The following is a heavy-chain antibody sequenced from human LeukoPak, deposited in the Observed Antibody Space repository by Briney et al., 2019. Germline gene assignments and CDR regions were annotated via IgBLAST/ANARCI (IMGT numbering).Heavy chain of an antibody. J-gene: IGHJ3*02. CDR2: INHSGST. CDR3: ARMSYDAFVM. CDR1: GGSFSGYY. V-gene: IGHV4-34*01. D-gene: IGHD1-26*01. Sequence: SETLSLNCAVYGGSFSGYYWSWIRQLPGKGLEWIGEINHSGSTNYNPSLKSRVIISVDTAKNHFSLKLSSVTAADTAVYYCARMSYDAFVMWGKGTMVTVSS.